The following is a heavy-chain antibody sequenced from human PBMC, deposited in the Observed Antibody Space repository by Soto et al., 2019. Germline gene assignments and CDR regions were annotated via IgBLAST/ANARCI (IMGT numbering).Heavy chain of an antibody. Sequence: QFQLVQSGAEVKKPGSSVKVSCKASGYTFTSYGISGGRQAPGQGLEWMGWISAYNGNTNYAQKLQGRVTMTTATSKITAYMEMRSLRSDDTYLYYCARADVDIWGQGTMVTDSS. J-gene: IGHJ3*02. V-gene: IGHV1-18*01. CDR3: ARADVDI. CDR2: ISAYNGNT. CDR1: GYTFTSYG.